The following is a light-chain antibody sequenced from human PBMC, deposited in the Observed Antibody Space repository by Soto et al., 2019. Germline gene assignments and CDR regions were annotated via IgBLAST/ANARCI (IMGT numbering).Light chain of an antibody. CDR1: TGAVTSNHH. CDR2: DTS. J-gene: IGLJ2*01. CDR3: LLSYNAARV. Sequence: QAVVTQAPSLTVSPGGTVTLTCGSSTGAVTSNHHPYWFQQKAGQAPRTLIYDTSNKPSWTPARFSGSLLGDKAALTLSGAHDEEEAQYYCLLSYNAARVFGGGTQLTVL. V-gene: IGLV7-46*01.